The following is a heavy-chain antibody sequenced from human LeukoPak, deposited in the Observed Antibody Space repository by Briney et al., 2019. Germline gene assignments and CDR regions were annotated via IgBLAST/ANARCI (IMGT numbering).Heavy chain of an antibody. Sequence: SETLSLTCTVSGGSISSSSYYWGWIRQPPGKGLEWIGYIYYSGSTNYNPSLKSRVTISVDTSKNQFSLKLSSVIAADTAVYYCARDSTSGWFDPWGQGTLVTVSS. CDR2: IYYSGST. CDR3: ARDSTSGWFDP. V-gene: IGHV4-61*01. D-gene: IGHD2-2*01. J-gene: IGHJ5*02. CDR1: GGSISSSSYY.